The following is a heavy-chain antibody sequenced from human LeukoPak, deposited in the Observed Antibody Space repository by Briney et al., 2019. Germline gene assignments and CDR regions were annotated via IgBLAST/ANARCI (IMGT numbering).Heavy chain of an antibody. V-gene: IGHV4-59*01. CDR1: GVSIDSNS. D-gene: IGHD6-13*01. J-gene: IGHJ5*02. CDR3: ARRSSSRKNWFDP. CDR2: IYYSGTT. Sequence: SETLSLTCTVSGVSIDSNSWTWIRQPPGKGLEWIGYIYYSGTTNYNPSLKSRVTMSVDMSKNQFSLKLSSVTAADTAVYYCARRSSSRKNWFDPWGQGTLVTVSS.